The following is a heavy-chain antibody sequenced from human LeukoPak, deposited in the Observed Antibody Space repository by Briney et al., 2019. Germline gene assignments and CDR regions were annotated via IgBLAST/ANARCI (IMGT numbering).Heavy chain of an antibody. D-gene: IGHD4-11*01. J-gene: IGHJ4*02. V-gene: IGHV3-74*01. Sequence: GGSLRLACAASGFTFSSYWMHWVRQAPGKGLVWVSRINSDGSSTSYADSVKGRFTISRDNAKNTLYLQMNSLRAEDTAVYYCARVGDYSIINYFDYWGQGTLVTVSS. CDR2: INSDGSST. CDR1: GFTFSSYW. CDR3: ARVGDYSIINYFDY.